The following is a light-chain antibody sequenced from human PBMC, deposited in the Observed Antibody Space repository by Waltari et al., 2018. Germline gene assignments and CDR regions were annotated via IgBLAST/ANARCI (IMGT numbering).Light chain of an antibody. Sequence: QSALTQPASVSGSPGQSITLSCTGAFSDVGAYNYFSWYRQLPGEAPKRLIYAVSHRPPGVSDRLSGSKSGNTASLTISGLQPEDEADYFCSSYTARGTWVFGGGTKLTVL. J-gene: IGLJ3*02. CDR1: FSDVGAYNY. V-gene: IGLV2-14*03. CDR3: SSYTARGTWV. CDR2: AVS.